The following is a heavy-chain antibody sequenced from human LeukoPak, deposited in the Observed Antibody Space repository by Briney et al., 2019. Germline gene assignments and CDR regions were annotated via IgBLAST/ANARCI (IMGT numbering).Heavy chain of an antibody. J-gene: IGHJ4*02. D-gene: IGHD3-10*01. CDR3: ARGYYGSGSYYNVCY. CDR2: INPNSGGT. V-gene: IGHV1-2*02. Sequence: ASVKVSCKASGYTFTGYYMHWVRQAPGQGLEGMGCINPNSGGTNYVQKFQGRVTMTRDTSISTAYMELSRLRSDDTAVYYCARGYYGSGSYYNVCYWGQGTLVTVSS. CDR1: GYTFTGYY.